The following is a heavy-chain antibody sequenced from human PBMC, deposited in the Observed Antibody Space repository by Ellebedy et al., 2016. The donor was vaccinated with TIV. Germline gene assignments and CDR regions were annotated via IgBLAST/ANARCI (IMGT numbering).Heavy chain of an antibody. D-gene: IGHD2-2*01. CDR2: ISGSGGST. CDR1: GFTFSSYA. V-gene: IGHV3-23*01. J-gene: IGHJ4*02. Sequence: GESLKISCAASGFTFSSYAMNWVRQAPGKGLEWVSAISGSGGSTYYADSVKGRFTISRDNSKNTLYLQMNSLRAEDTAVYYCARSTQFRSPSCLDYWGQGTLVSVSS. CDR3: ARSTQFRSPSCLDY.